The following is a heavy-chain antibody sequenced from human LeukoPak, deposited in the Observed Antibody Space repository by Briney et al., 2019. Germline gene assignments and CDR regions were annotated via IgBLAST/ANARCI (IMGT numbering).Heavy chain of an antibody. J-gene: IGHJ4*02. Sequence: PGGSLRLSCAASGFTFSSYAMSWVRQAPGKGLEWVSAISGSGGSTYYADSVKGRFTISRDNSKNTLYLQMNSLRAEDTDVYYCAKTLGSSGQIDYWGQGTLVTVSS. CDR1: GFTFSSYA. CDR3: AKTLGSSGQIDY. CDR2: ISGSGGST. D-gene: IGHD3-22*01. V-gene: IGHV3-23*01.